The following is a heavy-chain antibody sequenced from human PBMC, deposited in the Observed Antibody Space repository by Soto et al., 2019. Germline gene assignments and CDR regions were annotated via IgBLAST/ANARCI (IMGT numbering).Heavy chain of an antibody. D-gene: IGHD2-8*02. CDR3: ARQGSTGAYVYYPMDV. Sequence: PGESLKISCKGSEYRFNSYWIGWVRQMPGKGLEWIGMIYPGDSDTTYSPSFEGQVTMSVDKSISTAYLQWSSLKASDSATYYCARQGSTGAYVYYPMDVWGQGTTVTVSS. CDR2: IYPGDSDT. V-gene: IGHV5-51*01. CDR1: EYRFNSYW. J-gene: IGHJ6*02.